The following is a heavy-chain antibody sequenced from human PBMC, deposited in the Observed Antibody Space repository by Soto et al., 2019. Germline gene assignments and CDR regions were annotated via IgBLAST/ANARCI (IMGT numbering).Heavy chain of an antibody. CDR1: GGSISSSSYY. CDR2: IYYSGST. D-gene: IGHD2-2*01. Sequence: SATLSLTCTVSGGSISSSSYYWGWIRQPPGKGLEWIGSIYYSGSTYYNPSLKSRVTISVDTSKNQFSLKLSSVTAADTAVYYCARHXSPYCSSTSCYNAGFDPWGQGTLVTVSS. J-gene: IGHJ5*02. CDR3: ARHXSPYCSSTSCYNAGFDP. V-gene: IGHV4-39*01.